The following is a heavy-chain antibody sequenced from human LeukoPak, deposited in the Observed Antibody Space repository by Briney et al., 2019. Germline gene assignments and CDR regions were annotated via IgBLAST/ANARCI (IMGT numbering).Heavy chain of an antibody. CDR2: IYYSGST. V-gene: IGHV4-59*01. CDR3: ARGISIAAAGTYYYYYMDV. D-gene: IGHD6-13*01. J-gene: IGHJ6*03. Sequence: PSETLSLTCTVSGGSISSYYWSWIRQPPGKGLEWIGYIYYSGSTNYNPSLKSRVTISVDTSKNQFSLKLSSVTAADTAVYYCARGISIAAAGTYYYYYMDVWGKGTTVTVSS. CDR1: GGSISSYY.